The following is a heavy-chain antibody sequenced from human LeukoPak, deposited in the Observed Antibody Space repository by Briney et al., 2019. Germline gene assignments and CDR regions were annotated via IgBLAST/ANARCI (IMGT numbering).Heavy chain of an antibody. CDR2: ISYSGST. CDR1: GASISGYY. Sequence: PSETLSLTCTVSGASISGYYWSWIRQPPGKGLEWIGYISYSGSTNYNPSLRSRVTISADTSTNQFSLKLSSVTAADTAVYYCARGICGGDCFTYYFYHMDVWGKGAAVTVSS. V-gene: IGHV4-59*01. CDR3: ARGICGGDCFTYYFYHMDV. D-gene: IGHD2-21*02. J-gene: IGHJ6*03.